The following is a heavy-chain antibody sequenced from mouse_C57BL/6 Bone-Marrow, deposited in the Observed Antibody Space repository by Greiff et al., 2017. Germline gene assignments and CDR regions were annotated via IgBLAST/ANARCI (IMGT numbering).Heavy chain of an antibody. Sequence: QVQLQQSGPELVKPGASVKLSCKASGYTFTSYDINWVKQRPGQGLEWIGWIYPRDGSTKYNEKFKGKATLAVDTSSSTAYRELHSLTSEDSAVYVCAIDYGSSYWYFDVWGTGTTVTVSS. CDR1: GYTFTSYD. D-gene: IGHD1-1*01. CDR3: AIDYGSSYWYFDV. J-gene: IGHJ1*03. V-gene: IGHV1-85*01. CDR2: IYPRDGST.